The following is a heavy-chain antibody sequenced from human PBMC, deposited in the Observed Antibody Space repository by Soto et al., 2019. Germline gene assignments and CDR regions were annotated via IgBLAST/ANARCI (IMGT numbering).Heavy chain of an antibody. CDR1: GYPVTAYY. Sequence: QLHLVQSGAVVKKPGASVTVSCSASGYPVTAYYMHWVRQAPGRGLEWMGGINPATGAAKYTQTFQGRVTMTRDSSTSTVFMELSALPSEDTAVFYFARGGGVGVAGSAAFDMWGQGTLVTVSS. CDR2: INPATGAA. J-gene: IGHJ3*02. D-gene: IGHD3-3*01. CDR3: ARGGGVGVAGSAAFDM. V-gene: IGHV1-2*02.